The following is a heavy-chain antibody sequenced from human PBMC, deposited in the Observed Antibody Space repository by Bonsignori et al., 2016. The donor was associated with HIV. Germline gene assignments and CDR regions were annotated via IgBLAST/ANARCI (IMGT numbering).Heavy chain of an antibody. D-gene: IGHD4-17*01. V-gene: IGHV4-61*02. CDR1: GDSISSTNTY. Sequence: QVQLQESGPGRVKPSQTLSLTCTVSGDSISSTNTYWSWIRQPAGKGLEWIGYISSSGRTTYHPYFKSRVAISRDTSKNQFSLKLNSVTAADTAVYYCVGDGDVFDFWGQGTMVTVSS. J-gene: IGHJ3*01. CDR2: ISSSGRT. CDR3: VGDGDVFDF.